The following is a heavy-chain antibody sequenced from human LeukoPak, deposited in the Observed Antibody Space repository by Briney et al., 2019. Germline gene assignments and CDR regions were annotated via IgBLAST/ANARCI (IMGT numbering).Heavy chain of an antibody. Sequence: ASETLSLTCTVSGGSISSYYWSWIRQPPGKGLEWIGYIYYSGSTNYNPSLKSRVTISVDTSKNQFSLKLSSVTAADTAVYYCARRSGDILTGYPFDYWGQGTLVTVSS. D-gene: IGHD3-9*01. CDR3: ARRSGDILTGYPFDY. CDR1: GGSISSYY. V-gene: IGHV4-59*08. CDR2: IYYSGST. J-gene: IGHJ4*02.